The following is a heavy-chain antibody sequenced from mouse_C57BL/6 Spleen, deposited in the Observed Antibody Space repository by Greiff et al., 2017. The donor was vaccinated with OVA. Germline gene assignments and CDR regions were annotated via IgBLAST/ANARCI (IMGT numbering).Heavy chain of an antibody. Sequence: EVKLMESEGGLVQPGSSMKLSCTASGFTFSDYYMAWVRQVPEKGLEWVANINYDGSSTYYLDSLKSRFIISRDNAKNILYLQMSSLKSEDTATYYCARGHYGSSYRYFDVWGTGTTVTVSS. D-gene: IGHD1-1*01. CDR1: GFTFSDYY. CDR2: INYDGSST. V-gene: IGHV5-16*01. J-gene: IGHJ1*03. CDR3: ARGHYGSSYRYFDV.